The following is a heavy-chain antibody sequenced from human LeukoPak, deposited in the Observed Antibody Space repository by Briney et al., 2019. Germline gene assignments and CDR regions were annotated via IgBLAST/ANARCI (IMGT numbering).Heavy chain of an antibody. CDR1: GFTFNSYW. V-gene: IGHV3-23*01. D-gene: IGHD3-9*01. J-gene: IGHJ4*02. Sequence: GGSLRLSCAASGFTFNSYWMSWVRQAPGKGLEWVSAISGSGGSTYYADSVKGRFTISRDNSKNTLYLQMNSLRAEDTAVYYCAKASPVLRYFDWDFDYWGQGTLVTVSS. CDR3: AKASPVLRYFDWDFDY. CDR2: ISGSGGST.